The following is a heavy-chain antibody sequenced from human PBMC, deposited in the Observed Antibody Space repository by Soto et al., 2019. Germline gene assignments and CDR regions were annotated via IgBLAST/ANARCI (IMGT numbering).Heavy chain of an antibody. Sequence: EVRLVESGGGLVQPGGSLTLSCAASGFTFSSYWMTWVRQAPGKGLEWVANINQDGSEKYYMESMKGRFTISRDNAKNSLLLQMNSLRAEDTAVYYCARDRGRPDLRDTHNYDSSDLDSGMDVWGQGTTVTVSS. CDR2: INQDGSEK. V-gene: IGHV3-7*01. CDR3: ARDRGRPDLRDTHNYDSSDLDSGMDV. D-gene: IGHD3-22*01. CDR1: GFTFSSYW. J-gene: IGHJ6*02.